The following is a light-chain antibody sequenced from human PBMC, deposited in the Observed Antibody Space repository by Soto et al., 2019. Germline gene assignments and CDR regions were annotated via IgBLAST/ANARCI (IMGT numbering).Light chain of an antibody. Sequence: EIVLTQSPATLSLSPGERATLSCRASQSVSSYLAWYQQKPGQAPRLLIYDASNRATGIPARFSGSGSGTDFTLPISSREPEEYGVSYCQQRSNWPAVTVGQGTKLEIK. J-gene: IGKJ2*01. V-gene: IGKV3-11*01. CDR1: QSVSSY. CDR2: DAS. CDR3: QQRSNWPAVT.